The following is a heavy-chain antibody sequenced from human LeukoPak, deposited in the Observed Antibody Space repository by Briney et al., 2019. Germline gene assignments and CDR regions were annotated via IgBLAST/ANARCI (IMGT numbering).Heavy chain of an antibody. CDR2: IYSGGST. CDR1: GFTFSRYT. D-gene: IGHD5-18*01. V-gene: IGHV3-53*01. Sequence: PGGSLRLSCAASGFTFSRYTMNWVRQAPGKGLEWVSVIYSGGSTYYADSVKGRFTISRDNSKNTLYLQMNSLRAEDTAVYYCARDNKTARWAFDIWGQGTMVTVSS. CDR3: ARDNKTARWAFDI. J-gene: IGHJ3*02.